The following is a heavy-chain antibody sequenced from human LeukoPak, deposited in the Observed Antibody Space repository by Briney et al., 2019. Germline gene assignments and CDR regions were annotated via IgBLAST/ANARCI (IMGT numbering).Heavy chain of an antibody. V-gene: IGHV1-18*01. Sequence: ASVKVSCKASGYTFTSYGISWVRQAPGQGLEWMGWISAYNGNANYAQKLQGRVTMTTDTSTSTAYMELRSLRFDDTAVYYCARDSGRFRSDPADYYGSGSPYFDYWGQGTLVTVSS. CDR2: ISAYNGNA. CDR1: GYTFTSYG. D-gene: IGHD3-10*01. J-gene: IGHJ4*02. CDR3: ARDSGRFRSDPADYYGSGSPYFDY.